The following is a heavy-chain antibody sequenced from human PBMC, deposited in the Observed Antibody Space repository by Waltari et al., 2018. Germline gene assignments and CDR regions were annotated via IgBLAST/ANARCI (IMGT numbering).Heavy chain of an antibody. V-gene: IGHV3-30*02. CDR1: GLTFNTYG. CDR2: IRYDGTYK. J-gene: IGHJ3*02. Sequence: QVQLVESGGGVVQPGGSLRLSCATSGLTFNTYGMHWVRQTPGKGLEWGAFIRYDGTYKDYAVSVKGRFSSSRDNSKNTLYLQMNDLRREDTALYYCAKDGDYSLPGYDAFDIWGQGTMVTVSP. CDR3: AKDGDYSLPGYDAFDI. D-gene: IGHD4-17*01.